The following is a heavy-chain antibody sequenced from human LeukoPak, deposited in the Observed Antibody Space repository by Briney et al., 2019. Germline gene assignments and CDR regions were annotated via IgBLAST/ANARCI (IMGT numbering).Heavy chain of an antibody. V-gene: IGHV1-24*01. CDR1: GYTLTELS. J-gene: IGHJ4*02. CDR2: FDPEDGET. Sequence: ASVKVSCKVSGYTLTELSMHWVRQAPGKGLEWMGGFDPEDGETIYAQKFQGRVTMTEDTSTDTAYMELSSLRSEDTAVYYCARGNNTFEMATLALDHWGQGALVTVSS. D-gene: IGHD5-24*01. CDR3: ARGNNTFEMATLALDH.